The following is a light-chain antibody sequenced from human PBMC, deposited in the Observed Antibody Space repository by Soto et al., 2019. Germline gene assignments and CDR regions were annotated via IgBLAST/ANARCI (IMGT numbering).Light chain of an antibody. CDR2: GAS. Sequence: IVLTQSPGTVCLSPREKATVSRGASQSVSNNYLAWYQQKPGQAPRLLIYGASNRATGIPDRLSGSGSGTDFTLTISRMEPEDFAVYYCQQYGSSGTFGQGTKVDIK. V-gene: IGKV3-20*01. J-gene: IGKJ1*01. CDR1: QSVSNNY. CDR3: QQYGSSGT.